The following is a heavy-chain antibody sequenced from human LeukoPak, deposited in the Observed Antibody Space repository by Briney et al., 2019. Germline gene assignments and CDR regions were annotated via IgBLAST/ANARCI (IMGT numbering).Heavy chain of an antibody. Sequence: GGSLRLSCAASGFTFSSYAMSWVRQPPGKGLEWVSVISGSGGSTYYADSVKGRLTISRDNSKNTLYLQMNSLKIEDTAVYYCTTIMFRGAPWTWGQGTLVTVSS. CDR1: GFTFSSYA. D-gene: IGHD3-10*01. J-gene: IGHJ5*02. CDR2: ISGSGGST. CDR3: TTIMFRGAPWT. V-gene: IGHV3-23*01.